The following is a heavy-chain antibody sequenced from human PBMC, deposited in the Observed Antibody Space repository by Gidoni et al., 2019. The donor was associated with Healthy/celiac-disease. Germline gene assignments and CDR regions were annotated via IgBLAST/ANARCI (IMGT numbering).Heavy chain of an antibody. Sequence: EVQLVQSGAEVKKPGESLRISCTGSGYSFTSYWISWVRQMPGKGLEWMGRIDPSDSYTNYSPSFQGHVTISADKSISTAYLQWSSLKASDTAMYYCARHGDYGSGSYYYYYGMDVWGQGTTVTVSS. J-gene: IGHJ6*02. CDR2: IDPSDSYT. CDR1: GYSFTSYW. V-gene: IGHV5-10-1*03. D-gene: IGHD3-10*01. CDR3: ARHGDYGSGSYYYYYGMDV.